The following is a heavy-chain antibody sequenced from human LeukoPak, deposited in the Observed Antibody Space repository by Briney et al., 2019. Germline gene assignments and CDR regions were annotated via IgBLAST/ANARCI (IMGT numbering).Heavy chain of an antibody. D-gene: IGHD4/OR15-4a*01. J-gene: IGHJ3*02. Sequence: GGSLRLSCAASGFTFDDYGMSWVRQAPGEGLEWVSGINWNGGSTGYADSVKGRFTISRDNAKNSLYLQMNSLRAEDTALYYCARDYGGTGGDAFDIWGQGTMVTVSS. CDR3: ARDYGGTGGDAFDI. V-gene: IGHV3-20*04. CDR2: INWNGGST. CDR1: GFTFDDYG.